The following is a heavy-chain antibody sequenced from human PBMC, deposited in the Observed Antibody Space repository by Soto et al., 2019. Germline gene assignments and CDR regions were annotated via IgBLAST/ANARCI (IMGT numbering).Heavy chain of an antibody. CDR1: GFSLNTRGVG. V-gene: IGHV2-5*02. Sequence: QITLKESGPTLVIPTQTLTLTCTFSGFSLNTRGVGVGWIRQPPGKALEWVALIHWDDEKRYSPSLRNTLTISKDTAKIRVVLIMTNMAPVDTATYYCAYRPVVLGSGWNFGFWGQGILVTVSS. CDR3: AYRPVVLGSGWNFGF. CDR2: IHWDDEK. J-gene: IGHJ4*02. D-gene: IGHD6-19*01.